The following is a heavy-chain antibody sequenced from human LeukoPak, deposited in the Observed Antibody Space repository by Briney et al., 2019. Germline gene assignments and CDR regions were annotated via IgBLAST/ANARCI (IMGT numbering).Heavy chain of an antibody. Sequence: PGGSLRLSCAASGFTFSSYAMSWVRQAPGKGLEWVSAISGSGGSTYYADSVKGRFTISRDNSKNTLYLQMNSLRAEDTAVYYCATPGRPPIVVVPAAIPEFDYWGQGTLVTVSS. CDR2: ISGSGGST. D-gene: IGHD2-2*01. V-gene: IGHV3-23*01. CDR1: GFTFSSYA. CDR3: ATPGRPPIVVVPAAIPEFDY. J-gene: IGHJ4*02.